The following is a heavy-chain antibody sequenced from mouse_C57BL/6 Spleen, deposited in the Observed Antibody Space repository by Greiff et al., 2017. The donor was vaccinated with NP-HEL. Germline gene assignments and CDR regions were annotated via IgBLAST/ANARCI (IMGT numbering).Heavy chain of an antibody. CDR1: GFTFSDYY. CDR3: ARDRDGFAY. Sequence: DVHLVESEGGLVQPGSSMKLSCTASGFTFSDYYMAWVRQVPEKGLEWVANINYDGSSTYYLDSLKSRFIISRDNAKNILYLQMSSLKSEDTATYYCARDRDGFAYWGQGTLVTVSA. J-gene: IGHJ3*01. V-gene: IGHV5-16*01. D-gene: IGHD3-1*01. CDR2: INYDGSST.